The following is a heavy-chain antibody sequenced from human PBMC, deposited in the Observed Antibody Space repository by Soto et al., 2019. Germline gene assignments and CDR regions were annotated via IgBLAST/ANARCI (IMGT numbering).Heavy chain of an antibody. V-gene: IGHV1-69*02. CDR3: ARGGPRIYDFWSGYYWFDP. CDR2: IIPILGIA. Sequence: VASVKVSCKASGGTFSSYTISWVRQAPGQGLEWMGRIIPILGIANYAQKFQGRVTITADKSTSTAYMELRSLRSDDTAVYYCARGGPRIYDFWSGYYWFDPWGQGTLVTVSS. D-gene: IGHD3-3*01. J-gene: IGHJ5*02. CDR1: GGTFSSYT.